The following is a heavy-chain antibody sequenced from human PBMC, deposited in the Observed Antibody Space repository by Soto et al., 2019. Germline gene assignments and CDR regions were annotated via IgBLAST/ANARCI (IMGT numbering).Heavy chain of an antibody. CDR3: ASMGVRGVTFRGYFDY. CDR1: GGSISSGGYS. Sequence: SETLSLTCAVSGGSISSGGYSWSWIRQPPGKGLEWIGYIYHSGSTYYNPSLKSRVTISVDRSKNQFSLKLSSVTAADTAVYYCASMGVRGVTFRGYFDYWGQGTLVTVSS. J-gene: IGHJ4*02. D-gene: IGHD3-10*01. V-gene: IGHV4-30-2*01. CDR2: IYHSGST.